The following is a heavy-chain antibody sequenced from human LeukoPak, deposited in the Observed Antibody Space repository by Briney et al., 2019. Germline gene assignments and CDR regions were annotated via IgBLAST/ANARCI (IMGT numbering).Heavy chain of an antibody. Sequence: PGGSLRLSCAASGFTFSNYWMSWVRQAPGKGLEWVACIMWDGSQIYYVDSVEGRFTISRDNAKNSLFLQMNSLRAEDTAVYYCAALDTAKVTDAGYWGRGTLVTVSS. J-gene: IGHJ4*02. CDR3: AALDTAKVTDAGY. V-gene: IGHV3-7*01. CDR2: IMWDGSQI. D-gene: IGHD5-18*01. CDR1: GFTFSNYW.